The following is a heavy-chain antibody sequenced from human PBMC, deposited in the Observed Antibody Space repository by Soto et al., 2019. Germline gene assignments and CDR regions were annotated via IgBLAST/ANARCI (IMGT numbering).Heavy chain of an antibody. J-gene: IGHJ6*03. CDR3: ARDRYDILTGYYNYYYMDV. V-gene: IGHV3-66*01. CDR2: IYSGGST. CDR1: GFTVSSNY. Sequence: GGSLRLSCAASGFTVSSNYMSWVRQAPGKGLEWVSVIYSGGSTYYADSVKGRFTISRDNSKNTLYLQMNSLRAEDTAVYYCARDRYDILTGYYNYYYMDVWGQGTTVTVSS. D-gene: IGHD3-9*01.